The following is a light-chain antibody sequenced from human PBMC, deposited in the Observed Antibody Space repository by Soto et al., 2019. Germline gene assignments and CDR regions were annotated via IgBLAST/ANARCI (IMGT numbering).Light chain of an antibody. CDR3: QHYNFWPHS. Sequence: TQSPPTLSASVGDRVTITCRASQTISTWMAWYQQKPGQASRLLIYRASIRATGVPARFSGSGSGTEFTLTISGLQSEDVSIYFCQHYNFWPHSFGQGTKVDIK. V-gene: IGKV3-15*01. CDR2: RAS. J-gene: IGKJ2*01. CDR1: QTISTW.